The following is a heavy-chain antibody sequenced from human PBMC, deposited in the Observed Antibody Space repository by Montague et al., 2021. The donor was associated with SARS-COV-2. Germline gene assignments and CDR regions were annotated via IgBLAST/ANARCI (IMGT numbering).Heavy chain of an antibody. J-gene: IGHJ4*02. CDR2: IYTSGTT. CDR3: ARAHSGSWAHLDN. CDR1: GGSISSGSYY. V-gene: IGHV4-61*02. Sequence: TLSLTCTVSGGSISSGSYYWSWIRQPAGKGLEWIGRIYTSGTTDYSFSLKSRVTISVDTSKNQFSLKLTSVPAADTAVYYCARAHSGSWAHLDNWGQGSLVTVSS. D-gene: IGHD5-12*01.